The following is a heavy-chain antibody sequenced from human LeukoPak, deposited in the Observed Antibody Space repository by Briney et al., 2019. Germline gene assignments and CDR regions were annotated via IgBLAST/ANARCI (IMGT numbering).Heavy chain of an antibody. D-gene: IGHD2-2*01. Sequence: EASVKVSCKASGYTFTSYYMHWVRQAPGQGLEWMGIINPSGGSTSYAQKFQGRVTMTRDTSTSTVYMELSSLRSEDTAVYYCARGCSSTSCSPAYYYYGMDVWGQGTTVTVSS. V-gene: IGHV1-46*01. CDR3: ARGCSSTSCSPAYYYYGMDV. CDR2: INPSGGST. J-gene: IGHJ6*02. CDR1: GYTFTSYY.